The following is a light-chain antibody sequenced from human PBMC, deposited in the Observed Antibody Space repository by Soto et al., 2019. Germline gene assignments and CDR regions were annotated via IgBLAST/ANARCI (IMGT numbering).Light chain of an antibody. CDR3: CAYAPGYTWV. J-gene: IGLJ3*02. CDR2: EGT. V-gene: IGLV2-23*01. CDR1: SSDVGIYNL. Sequence: QSVLTQPASVSGSPGQSITISCTGTSSDVGIYNLVSWYQQHPGKAPRLMIYEGTKRPSGVSNRFSGSKSGNTASLTISGLQAEDEADYYCCAYAPGYTWVFGGGTKLTVL.